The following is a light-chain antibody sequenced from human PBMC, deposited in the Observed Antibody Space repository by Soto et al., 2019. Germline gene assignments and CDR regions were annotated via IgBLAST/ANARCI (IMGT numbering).Light chain of an antibody. CDR3: QQYNSYSRT. CDR2: DSA. CDR1: QNIGRW. J-gene: IGKJ2*01. V-gene: IGKV1-5*01. Sequence: DIRMTQSPTTLSASVGDRVTITCRASQNIGRWLAWYQQKPGKAPKVLIYDSASLEDGVPSRFSGSGSGTEFTLTISSLQPDDVATYYCQQYNSYSRTFGQGTKVDIK.